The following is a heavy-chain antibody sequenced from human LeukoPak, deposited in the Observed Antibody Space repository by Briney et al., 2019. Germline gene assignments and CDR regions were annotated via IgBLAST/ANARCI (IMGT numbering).Heavy chain of an antibody. CDR1: GFTFSSYA. J-gene: IGHJ4*02. Sequence: GRSLRLSCAASGFTFSSYAMHWVRQAPGRGLEWVAVISYDGSNKYYADSVKGRFTISRDNSKNTLYLQMNSLRAEDTAVYYCARDFCGSCYREDYWGQGTLVTVSS. V-gene: IGHV3-30-3*01. D-gene: IGHD2-15*01. CDR2: ISYDGSNK. CDR3: ARDFCGSCYREDY.